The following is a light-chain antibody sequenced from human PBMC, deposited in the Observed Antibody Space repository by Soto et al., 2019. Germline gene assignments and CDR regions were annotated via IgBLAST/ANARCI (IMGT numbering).Light chain of an antibody. J-gene: IGKJ5*01. CDR2: DIS. Sequence: EGVMTQSPATLSVSPGERATLSCRASQTVSRNLAWYQQRPGQAPRLLIYDISNRATGVPARFSGSGSETEFTLTIRSLQSEDFAVYLCQQYNNWPSFGQGTRLEIK. CDR1: QTVSRN. V-gene: IGKV3-15*01. CDR3: QQYNNWPS.